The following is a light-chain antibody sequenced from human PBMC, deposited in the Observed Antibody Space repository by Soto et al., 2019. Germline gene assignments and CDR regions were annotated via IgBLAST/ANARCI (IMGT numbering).Light chain of an antibody. J-gene: IGKJ1*01. CDR2: KTS. V-gene: IGKV1-5*03. Sequence: DIQLTQSPSTLAASVGDRVTITCRASQSISSWLAWYQQKPGKAPNLLIYKTSNLESGVPSRFSGSGSWTEFPLTISSLQPDDFATYYCQYYNDYCWTFGQGTKVEIK. CDR1: QSISSW. CDR3: QYYNDYCWT.